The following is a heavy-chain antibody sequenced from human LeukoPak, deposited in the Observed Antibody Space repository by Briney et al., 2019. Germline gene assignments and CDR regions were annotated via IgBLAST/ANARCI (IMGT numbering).Heavy chain of an antibody. J-gene: IGHJ6*02. Sequence: GESLKISCKGSGYSFTSYWIGWVRQMPGKGLEWMGIIYPGDSDTRYRPSFQGQVTISADKSISTAYLQWSSLKASDTATYYCAAGQSTYYYYYGMDVWGQGTTVTVSS. CDR1: GYSFTSYW. CDR3: AAGQSTYYYYYGMDV. V-gene: IGHV5-51*01. D-gene: IGHD6-19*01. CDR2: IYPGDSDT.